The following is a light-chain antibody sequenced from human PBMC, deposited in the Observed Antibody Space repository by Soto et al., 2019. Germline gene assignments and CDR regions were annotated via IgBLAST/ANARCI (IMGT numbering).Light chain of an antibody. CDR2: GAS. CDR1: QSIKSY. V-gene: IGKV1-39*01. CDR3: QQTNSFPYT. J-gene: IGKJ2*01. Sequence: DIQMTQSPSSLSASVGDRVTTTCRASQSIKSYLNWYQQKPGKAPNLLIYGASSLQSGVPSRFSGSGSGTDFTLTISSLQHEDFATYYCQQTNSFPYTFGQGTKLEIK.